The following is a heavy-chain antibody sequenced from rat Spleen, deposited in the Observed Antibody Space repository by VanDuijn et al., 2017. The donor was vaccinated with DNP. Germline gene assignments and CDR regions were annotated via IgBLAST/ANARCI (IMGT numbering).Heavy chain of an antibody. Sequence: EVQLQESGPGLVKPSQSLSLTCSVTAYSITTNYWGWIRKFPGNKMEYIGHISYSGTTNYNPSLKSRISITRNTSKNQFFLQLNSVTTEDTATYYCARHAHYGGYRPWGQGVMVTVSS. J-gene: IGHJ2*01. CDR1: AYSITTNY. CDR2: ISYSGTT. V-gene: IGHV3-1*01. D-gene: IGHD1-11*01. CDR3: ARHAHYGGYRP.